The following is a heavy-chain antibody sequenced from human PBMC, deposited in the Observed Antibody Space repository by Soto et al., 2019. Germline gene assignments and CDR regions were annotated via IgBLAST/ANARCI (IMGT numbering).Heavy chain of an antibody. V-gene: IGHV3-23*01. CDR2: IIDSGGYT. Sequence: GGSLRLSCAASGFTFSSSTMNWVRQAPGKGLEWVSAIIDSGGYTYYADSVKGRFTISRDNSKNTLYLQMNSLRAEDTAVYYCARSRTTVTTRNWFDPWGQGTLVTVSS. CDR1: GFTFSSST. D-gene: IGHD4-17*01. J-gene: IGHJ5*02. CDR3: ARSRTTVTTRNWFDP.